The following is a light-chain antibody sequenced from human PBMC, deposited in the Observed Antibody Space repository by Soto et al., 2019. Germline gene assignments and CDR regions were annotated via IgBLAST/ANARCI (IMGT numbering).Light chain of an antibody. Sequence: DIVMTQSPDSLAVSRGERATINCKSSQTILYSSNDKNYLAWYQQKPGQPPNLLIYWASTRESGVPDRFSGSGSGTDFTLTISSLQAEDVAVYYCQQYYRTPLTFGGGTKVEIK. CDR3: QQYYRTPLT. J-gene: IGKJ4*01. CDR2: WAS. CDR1: QTILYSSNDKNY. V-gene: IGKV4-1*01.